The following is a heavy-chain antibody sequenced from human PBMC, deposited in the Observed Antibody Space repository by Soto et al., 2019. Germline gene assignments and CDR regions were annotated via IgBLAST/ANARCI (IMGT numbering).Heavy chain of an antibody. V-gene: IGHV1-3*01. CDR2: INAGNGNT. CDR1: GYTFTTYA. CDR3: ARAADYCSSISCYEGHFYYMDV. J-gene: IGHJ6*03. D-gene: IGHD2-2*01. Sequence: ASVKVSCKASGYTFTTYAMHWVRQAPGQRLEWMGWINAGNGNTKYSQKFQGRVTITRDTSASTAYMELSSLRSEDTAVYYCARAADYCSSISCYEGHFYYMDVWGKGTTVTVSS.